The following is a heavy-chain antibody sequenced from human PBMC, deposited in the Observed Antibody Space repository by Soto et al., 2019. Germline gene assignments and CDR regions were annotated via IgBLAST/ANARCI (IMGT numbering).Heavy chain of an antibody. J-gene: IGHJ4*02. D-gene: IGHD3-22*01. CDR2: ISGSGGST. CDR3: AKVDYYDSSGYYY. CDR1: GFTFSSYA. Sequence: EVLLLESGGGLVQPGGSLRLSCAASGFTFSSYAMSWVRQAPGKGLEWVSAISGSGGSTYYADSVKGRFTISRDNSKNTLYLQMNSLRAEDTAVYYCAKVDYYDSSGYYYWGQGTLVTVSS. V-gene: IGHV3-23*01.